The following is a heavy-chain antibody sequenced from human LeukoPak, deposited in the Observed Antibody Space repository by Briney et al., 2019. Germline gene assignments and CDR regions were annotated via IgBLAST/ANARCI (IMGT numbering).Heavy chain of an antibody. CDR3: ATGYCSSTSCLGIDY. D-gene: IGHD2-2*03. V-gene: IGHV4-39*01. J-gene: IGHJ4*02. Sequence: SDPLSLTCTVSGRSISSSRYYWRWIRQPPGKGLQWIGSNYYIGSTYYNPSLKSRVTIPVDTSKNQFSLKLSSVTAADTAVYYCATGYCSSTSCLGIDYWGQGTLVTVSS. CDR2: NYYIGST. CDR1: GRSISSSRYY.